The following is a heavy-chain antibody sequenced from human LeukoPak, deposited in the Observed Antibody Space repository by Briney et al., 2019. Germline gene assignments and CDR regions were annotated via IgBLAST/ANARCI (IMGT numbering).Heavy chain of an antibody. CDR1: GYSFTSYW. CDR3: AILGRYDSSGYYPDY. D-gene: IGHD3-22*01. Sequence: KSGESLKISCKGSGYSFTSYWIGWVRQMPGKGLEWMGIIYPGDSDTRYSPSFQGQVTISANKSISTAYLQWSSLKASDTAMYYCAILGRYDSSGYYPDYWGQGTLVTVSS. CDR2: IYPGDSDT. J-gene: IGHJ4*02. V-gene: IGHV5-51*01.